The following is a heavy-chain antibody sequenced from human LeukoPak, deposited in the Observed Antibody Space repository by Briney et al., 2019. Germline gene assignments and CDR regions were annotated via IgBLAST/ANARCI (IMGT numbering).Heavy chain of an antibody. CDR2: IYYSGST. D-gene: IGHD3-3*01. V-gene: IGHV4-59*08. J-gene: IGHJ4*02. Sequence: ASETLSLTCTVSGGSISSYYWSWIRQPPGKGLECIGYIYYSGSTNYNPSLKSRVTISVDTSKNQFSLKLSSVTAADTAVYYCAKYYDFWSGYYVFDYWGQGTLVTVSS. CDR1: GGSISSYY. CDR3: AKYYDFWSGYYVFDY.